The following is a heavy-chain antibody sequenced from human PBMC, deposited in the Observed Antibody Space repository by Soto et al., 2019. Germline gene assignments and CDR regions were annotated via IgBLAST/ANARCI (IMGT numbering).Heavy chain of an antibody. V-gene: IGHV4-39*01. CDR3: ATLWFGESPY. J-gene: IGHJ4*02. CDR2: IYYSEST. CDR1: GGSISSSSYY. D-gene: IGHD3-10*01. Sequence: PSETLSLTCTVSGGSISSSSYYWGWIRQPPGKGLEWIESIYYSESTYYNPSLKSRVTISVDTSKNQFSLKLSSVTAADTAVYYCATLWFGESPYWGQGTLVTVSS.